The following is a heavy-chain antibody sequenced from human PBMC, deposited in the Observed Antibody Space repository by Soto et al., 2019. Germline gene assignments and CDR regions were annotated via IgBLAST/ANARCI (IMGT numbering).Heavy chain of an antibody. Sequence: SETLSLTCTVSGGSISSGGYYWSWIRHHPGKGLEWIGYIYYSGSTYYNPSLKSRVTISVDTSKNQFSLKLSSVTAADTAVYYCARDRGPVTPTYYYYMYVWGKGTTVTVYS. V-gene: IGHV4-31*03. CDR1: GGSISSGGYY. CDR2: IYYSGST. D-gene: IGHD5-18*01. J-gene: IGHJ6*03. CDR3: ARDRGPVTPTYYYYMYV.